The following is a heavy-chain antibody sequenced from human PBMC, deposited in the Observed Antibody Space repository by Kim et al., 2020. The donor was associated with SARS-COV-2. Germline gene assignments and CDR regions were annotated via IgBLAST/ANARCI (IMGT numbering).Heavy chain of an antibody. CDR1: GGSISSSDYY. D-gene: IGHD5-18*01. V-gene: IGHV4-30-4*01. Sequence: SETLSLTCTVSGGSISSSDYYWGWIRQPPGKGLEWIGYIYYSGSTYYNPSLKSRVTISVDTSKNQFSLKLSSVTAADTAVYYCARGSKTGYSQRRYFYYGMDVWGQGTTVTVSS. CDR3: ARGSKTGYSQRRYFYYGMDV. CDR2: IYYSGST. J-gene: IGHJ6*02.